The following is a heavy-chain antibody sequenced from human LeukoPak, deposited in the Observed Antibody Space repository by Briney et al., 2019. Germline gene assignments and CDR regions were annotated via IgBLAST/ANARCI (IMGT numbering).Heavy chain of an antibody. D-gene: IGHD6-13*01. J-gene: IGHJ4*02. Sequence: GGSLRLSCAASGFTFSSYWMHWVRQAPGEGLVWVSRINSDESRTHYADSVKGRFTISRDNARNTLHPQMNSLRAEDTAVYYCATGVTAAGNGRGLDYWGQGTLVTVSS. V-gene: IGHV3-74*01. CDR3: ATGVTAAGNGRGLDY. CDR1: GFTFSSYW. CDR2: INSDESRT.